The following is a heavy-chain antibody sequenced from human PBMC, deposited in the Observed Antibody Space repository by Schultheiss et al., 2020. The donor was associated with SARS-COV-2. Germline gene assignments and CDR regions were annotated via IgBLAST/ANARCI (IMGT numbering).Heavy chain of an antibody. V-gene: IGHV3-21*04. J-gene: IGHJ3*02. CDR2: ISSSSSYI. Sequence: GGSLRLSCAASGFTFSSYWMSWVRQAPGKGLEWVSSISSSSSYIYYADSVKGRFTISRDNSKSTLNLQMNTLRAEDTAVYYCAKRDDTSGHPRGYAFDIWGQGTVVTVSS. CDR1: GFTFSSYW. D-gene: IGHD2-15*01. CDR3: AKRDDTSGHPRGYAFDI.